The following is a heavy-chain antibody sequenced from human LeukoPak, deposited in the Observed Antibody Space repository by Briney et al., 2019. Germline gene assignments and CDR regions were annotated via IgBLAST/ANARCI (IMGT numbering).Heavy chain of an antibody. CDR1: GFTFRHYA. J-gene: IGHJ3*02. D-gene: IGHD6-19*01. CDR3: AKQCGGSDWFDAFDI. CDR2: ISNDGSNK. Sequence: QPGRSLRLSCAASGFTFRHYAMHWVRQAPGKGLEWVALISNDGSNKYYADSVKGRFTISRDNSKNTLYLQMNSLRAEDTAVYYCAKQCGGSDWFDAFDIWGQGTMVTVSS. V-gene: IGHV3-30*18.